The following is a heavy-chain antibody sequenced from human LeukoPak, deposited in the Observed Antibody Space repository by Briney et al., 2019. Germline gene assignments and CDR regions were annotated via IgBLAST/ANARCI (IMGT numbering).Heavy chain of an antibody. J-gene: IGHJ4*02. CDR1: GFTFSSYA. CDR3: AKDRASYSGYDSLDY. Sequence: GGSLRLSCAASGFTFSSYAMSWVRQAPGKGLEWVSCITGSGSSTYYADSVKGRFTISRDNSKNTLFLQVSSLRAEDTAEYYCAKDRASYSGYDSLDYWGQGTLVTVSS. V-gene: IGHV3-23*01. D-gene: IGHD5-12*01. CDR2: ITGSGSST.